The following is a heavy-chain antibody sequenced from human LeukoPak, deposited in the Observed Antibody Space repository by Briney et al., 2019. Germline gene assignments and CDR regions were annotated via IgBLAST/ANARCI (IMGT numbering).Heavy chain of an antibody. J-gene: IGHJ4*02. CDR1: GGVFTTYA. CDR3: TVIPNVILFTHYFEY. V-gene: IGHV1-69*11. D-gene: IGHD4-11*01. Sequence: GASVKVSCKASGGVFTTYAISWVRQAPGQGLEWMGSIIPFLGTTNYAQKFQGRVTITADEPTRTAYMELTYVSSEDTAVYYCTVIPNVILFTHYFEYWGQGTLVTVSS. CDR2: IIPFLGTT.